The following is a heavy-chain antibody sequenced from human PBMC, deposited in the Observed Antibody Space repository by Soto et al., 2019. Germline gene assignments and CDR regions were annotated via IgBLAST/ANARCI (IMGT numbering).Heavy chain of an antibody. CDR1: GYSFTSNW. V-gene: IGHV5-10-1*01. J-gene: IGHJ4*02. D-gene: IGHD6-13*01. CDR3: ARLRTAATGSEFDF. CDR2: IDPRDSYT. Sequence: PGESLKISCRGSGYSFTSNWISWVRQMPGKGLEWMGRIDPRDSYTNYSPSFQGHVTISTDKSISTAYLQWSSLEASDTAMYYCARLRTAATGSEFDFWGPGTLVTVSS.